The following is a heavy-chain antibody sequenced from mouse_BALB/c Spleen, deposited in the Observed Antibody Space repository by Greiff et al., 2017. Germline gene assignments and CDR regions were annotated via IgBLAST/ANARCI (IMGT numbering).Heavy chain of an antibody. V-gene: IGHV2-9*02. Sequence: QVQLKESGPGPVAPSQSLSITCTVSGFSLTSYGLHWVRQPPGKGLEWLGVIWAGGSTNYNSALMSRLSISKDNSKSQVFLKMNSLQTDDTAMYYCARESYYGSSPWFAYWGQGTLVTVSA. D-gene: IGHD1-1*01. CDR3: ARESYYGSSPWFAY. CDR1: GFSLTSYG. CDR2: IWAGGST. J-gene: IGHJ3*01.